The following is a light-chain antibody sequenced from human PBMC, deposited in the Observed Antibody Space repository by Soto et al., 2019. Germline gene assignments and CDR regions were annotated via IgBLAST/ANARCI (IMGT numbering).Light chain of an antibody. CDR1: QGISND. CDR3: QRHNSVSR. J-gene: IGKJ1*01. Sequence: DIQMTQSPSSLSASVGDRVTITCRASQGISNDLAWYQQRPGKVPNLLIYAASTLQSGVQSRFSGSGSGTVFTLTISSLQPDDVATYYCQRHNSVSRFVQGTKVEIK. V-gene: IGKV1-27*01. CDR2: AAS.